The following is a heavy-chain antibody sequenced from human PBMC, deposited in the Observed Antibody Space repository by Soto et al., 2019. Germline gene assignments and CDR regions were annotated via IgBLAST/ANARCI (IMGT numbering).Heavy chain of an antibody. J-gene: IGHJ4*02. V-gene: IGHV3-74*01. Sequence: PGGSLRLSCAASGFTLSRYWMHWVRQTPGEGLVWVSHVNYDGSDTTYADSVKGRFTISRDNAKNRLYLQMNSLRAEDTAVYYCVRDGDGDTEFDYWGQGTLVTVSS. D-gene: IGHD2-21*01. CDR1: GFTLSRYW. CDR2: VNYDGSDT. CDR3: VRDGDGDTEFDY.